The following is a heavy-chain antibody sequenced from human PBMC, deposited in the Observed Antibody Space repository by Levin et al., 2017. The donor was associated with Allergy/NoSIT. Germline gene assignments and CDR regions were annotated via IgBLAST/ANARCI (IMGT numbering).Heavy chain of an antibody. J-gene: IGHJ1*01. CDR2: ITTTSTTT. Sequence: GESLKISCAASGFSVSAYSMNWVRQAPGKGLEWVSYITTTSTTTYADSVKGRFTISRDNAKNSLYLEMNSLRVDDTAVYYCARDLPDDYGHYFQHWGQGTLVTVSS. CDR1: GFSVSAYS. V-gene: IGHV3-48*01. CDR3: ARDLPDDYGHYFQH. D-gene: IGHD4-17*01.